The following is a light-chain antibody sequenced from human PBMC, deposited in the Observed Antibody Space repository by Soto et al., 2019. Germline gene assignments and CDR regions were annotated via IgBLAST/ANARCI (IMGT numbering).Light chain of an antibody. CDR3: LLSYSGARLV. CDR2: DTS. Sequence: QSVVTQEPSLTVSPGGTVTLTCGSSTGAVTSGHYPYWFQQKPGQAPRTLIYDTSNTHSWTPARFSGSLLGGKAALTLSGAQTEDEAEYYCLLSYSGARLVFGGGTKLTVL. CDR1: TGAVTSGHY. J-gene: IGLJ2*01. V-gene: IGLV7-46*01.